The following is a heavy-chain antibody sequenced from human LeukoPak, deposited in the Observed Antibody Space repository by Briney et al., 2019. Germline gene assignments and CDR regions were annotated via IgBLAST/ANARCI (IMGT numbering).Heavy chain of an antibody. J-gene: IGHJ4*02. CDR3: ANGNYFDY. CDR2: ISYDGSNK. V-gene: IGHV3-30-3*01. Sequence: PGRSLRLSCAASGFTFSSYAMHWVRQAPGKGLEWVAVISYDGSNKYYADSVKGRFTISRDNAKNSLFLQMNSLRAEDTAVYYCANGNYFDYWGQGTLVTVSS. CDR1: GFTFSSYA.